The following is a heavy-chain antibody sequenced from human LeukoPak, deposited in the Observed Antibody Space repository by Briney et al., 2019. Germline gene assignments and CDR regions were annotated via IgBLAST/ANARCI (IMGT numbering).Heavy chain of an antibody. Sequence: SETLSLTCTVSGGSISSYYWSWIRQPAGKGLEWIGRIYTSGSTNYNPSLKSRVTMSVDTSKNQFSLKLSSVTAADTAVYYYARDKSITMIVGGAFDIWGQGTMVTVSS. CDR2: IYTSGST. CDR3: ARDKSITMIVGGAFDI. V-gene: IGHV4-4*07. CDR1: GGSISSYY. J-gene: IGHJ3*02. D-gene: IGHD3-22*01.